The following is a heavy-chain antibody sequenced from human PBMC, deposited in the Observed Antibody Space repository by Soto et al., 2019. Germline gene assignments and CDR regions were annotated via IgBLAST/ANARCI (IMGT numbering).Heavy chain of an antibody. CDR2: ISADNGNT. Sequence: QVQLVQSGAEVKKPGASVKVSCKASGYNFTNYGISWVRQAPGQGLEWMGWISADNGNTNYAQKLQGRVTMTTDTSTSTADREMRSLSSDDTAVYYCARGKEDGGSGKISSSSYRDVWVKGTTVTVSS. J-gene: IGHJ6*03. D-gene: IGHD3-10*01. V-gene: IGHV1-18*01. CDR3: ARGKEDGGSGKISSSSYRDV. CDR1: GYNFTNYG.